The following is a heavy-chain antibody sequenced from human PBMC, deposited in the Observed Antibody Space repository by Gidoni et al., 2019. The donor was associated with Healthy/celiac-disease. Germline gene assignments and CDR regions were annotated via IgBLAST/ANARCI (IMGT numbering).Heavy chain of an antibody. D-gene: IGHD2-2*01. V-gene: IGHV1-69*04. Sequence: QVQLLQSGAEVKKPGSSVKVSCKASGGTFSSYAISWVRQAPGQGLEWMGRIIPILGIANYAQKFQGRVTITADKSTSTAYMELSSLRSEDTAVYYWASGPIVVVPAAYYYMDVWGKGTTVTVSS. CDR2: IIPILGIA. J-gene: IGHJ6*03. CDR1: GGTFSSYA. CDR3: ASGPIVVVPAAYYYMDV.